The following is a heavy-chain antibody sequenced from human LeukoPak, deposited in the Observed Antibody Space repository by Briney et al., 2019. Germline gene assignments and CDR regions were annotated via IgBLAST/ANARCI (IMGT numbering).Heavy chain of an antibody. D-gene: IGHD3-10*01. CDR2: IYTSGST. J-gene: IGHJ4*02. CDR1: GGSISSGSYY. V-gene: IGHV4-61*02. CDR3: ARVGYYGVVRIFDY. Sequence: PSETLSLTCTVSGGSISSGSYYRSWIRQPAGKGLEWIGRIYTSGSTNYNPSLEGRVTIYVDTSKNQFSLKLSSVTAADTAVYYCARVGYYGVVRIFDYWGQGTLVTVSS.